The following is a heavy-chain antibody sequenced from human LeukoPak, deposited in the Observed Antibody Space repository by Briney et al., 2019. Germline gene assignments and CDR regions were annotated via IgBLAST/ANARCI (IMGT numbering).Heavy chain of an antibody. D-gene: IGHD2-21*02. Sequence: PSETLSLTCSVSGDSISTHSWSWIRQPPGKGLEWIGYVYYSGSTNYNPSLKSRVTISVDTSKNQFSLKLSSVTAADTAVYYCARGSRRLHYYYYYYMDVWGKGTTVTVSS. V-gene: IGHV4-59*11. CDR1: GDSISTHS. CDR3: ARGSRRLHYYYYYYMDV. J-gene: IGHJ6*03. CDR2: VYYSGST.